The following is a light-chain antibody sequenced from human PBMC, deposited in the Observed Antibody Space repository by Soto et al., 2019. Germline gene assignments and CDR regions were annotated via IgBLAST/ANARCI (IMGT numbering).Light chain of an antibody. J-gene: IGKJ1*01. CDR1: QSLLHSNGYNY. Sequence: DIVMTQSPLSLPVTPGEPASISCRSSQSLLHSNGYNYLDWYLQKPGQSPQLLIYLGSNRASGVPDRFSGSGSGTDFTLKISRVEAEDVGVYYCMQAIQTDWKLGQGTKVDSK. V-gene: IGKV2-28*01. CDR2: LGS. CDR3: MQAIQTDWK.